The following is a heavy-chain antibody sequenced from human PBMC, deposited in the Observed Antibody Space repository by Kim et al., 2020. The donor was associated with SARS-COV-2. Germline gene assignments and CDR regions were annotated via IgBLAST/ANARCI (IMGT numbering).Heavy chain of an antibody. Sequence: GGSLRLSCAASGFTFNNFGMHWVRRAPGKGLEWVALISYDGGKKYYADSLKGRFTISRDSSKNTLYLQMDSLRPEDTAVYFCAKKNSYFMLTFGGESGGMDVWGKGTTDTVSS. V-gene: IGHV3-30*18. J-gene: IGHJ6*04. CDR2: ISYDGGKK. CDR3: AKKNSYFMLTFGGESGGMDV. CDR1: GFTFNNFG. D-gene: IGHD3-16*01.